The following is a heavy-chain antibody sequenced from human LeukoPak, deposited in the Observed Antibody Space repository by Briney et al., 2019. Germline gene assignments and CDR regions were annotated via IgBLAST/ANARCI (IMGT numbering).Heavy chain of an antibody. D-gene: IGHD1-1*01. V-gene: IGHV1-2*02. CDR3: VPSNDFYYFDY. J-gene: IGHJ4*02. Sequence: ASVTVSCKTSGYTFTGYYMHWVRQAPGQGLEWMGWINPKSGVTSYPQKFQGRVSMTRDTSISTAYVELSRLRSDDTAVYYCVPSNDFYYFDYWGQGTLVTVSS. CDR2: INPKSGVT. CDR1: GYTFTGYY.